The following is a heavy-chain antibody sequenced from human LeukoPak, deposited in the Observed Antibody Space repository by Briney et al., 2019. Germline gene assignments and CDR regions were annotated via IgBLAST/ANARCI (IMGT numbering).Heavy chain of an antibody. Sequence: PSQTLSLTCTVSGGSISSGDYYWSWIRQPPGKGLEWIGYIYYSGSTYYNPSLKSRLTISGDTSKNQFSLRLSSVTAADTAVYYCARGTWSSSIDYWGQGTLVTVSS. J-gene: IGHJ4*02. CDR3: ARGTWSSSIDY. CDR2: IYYSGST. V-gene: IGHV4-30-4*01. CDR1: GGSISSGDYY. D-gene: IGHD6-6*01.